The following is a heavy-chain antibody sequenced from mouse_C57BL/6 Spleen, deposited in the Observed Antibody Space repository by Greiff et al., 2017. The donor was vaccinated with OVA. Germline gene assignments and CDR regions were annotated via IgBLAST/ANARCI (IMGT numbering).Heavy chain of an antibody. Sequence: QVQLQQSGPGLVQPSQSLSITCTVSGFSLTSYGVHWVRQSPGKGLEWLGVIWSGGSTDYNAAFISRLSISKDNSKSQVFFKMNSLQADDTVIYYCARGVTTVYYYAMDYWGQGTSVTVSS. CDR1: GFSLTSYG. CDR3: ARGVTTVYYYAMDY. CDR2: IWSGGST. D-gene: IGHD2-2*01. J-gene: IGHJ4*01. V-gene: IGHV2-2*01.